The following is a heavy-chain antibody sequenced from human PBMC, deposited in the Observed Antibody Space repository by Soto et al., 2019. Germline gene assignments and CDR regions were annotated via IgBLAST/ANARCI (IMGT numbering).Heavy chain of an antibody. J-gene: IGHJ5*02. CDR1: GGSISSYY. V-gene: IGHV4-4*07. CDR2: IYTSGST. CDR3: ARESFYGSGWWWFDP. Sequence: SSETLSLTCTVSGGSISSYYWSWIRQPAGKGLEWIGRIYTSGSTNYNPSLKSRVTMSVDTSKNQFSLKLSSVTAADTAVYYCARESFYGSGWWWFDPWGQGTLVTVSS. D-gene: IGHD3-10*01.